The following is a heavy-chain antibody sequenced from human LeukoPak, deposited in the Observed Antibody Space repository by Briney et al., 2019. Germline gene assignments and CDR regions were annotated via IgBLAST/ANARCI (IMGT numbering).Heavy chain of an antibody. D-gene: IGHD3-22*01. Sequence: GGSLRLSCAASGFTFSSCAMSWVRQAPGKGLEWVSGISGSGGSTYYAESVKGRFTISRDNAKNTLYLQMNSLRAEDTAVYYCARDRGYYDSSGYYYPGAFDIWGQGTMVTVSS. CDR3: ARDRGYYDSSGYYYPGAFDI. V-gene: IGHV3-23*01. CDR2: ISGSGGST. CDR1: GFTFSSCA. J-gene: IGHJ3*02.